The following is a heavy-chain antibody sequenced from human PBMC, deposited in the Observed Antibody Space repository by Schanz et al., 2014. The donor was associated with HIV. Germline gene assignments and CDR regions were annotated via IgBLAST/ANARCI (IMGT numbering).Heavy chain of an antibody. CDR2: INPNNGVT. CDR3: ARGLKDYYYALDV. Sequence: QVQLVQSEAEVKKPGASVKVSCKTSGYTFTGYYMHWVRQAPGQGLECMGWINPNNGVTNYAEEFQDRVTMTRDTSISTAYMELSGLTSDDTAVYYCARGLKDYYYALDVWGQGTTVIVSS. V-gene: IGHV1-2*02. CDR1: GYTFTGYY. D-gene: IGHD3-16*01. J-gene: IGHJ6*02.